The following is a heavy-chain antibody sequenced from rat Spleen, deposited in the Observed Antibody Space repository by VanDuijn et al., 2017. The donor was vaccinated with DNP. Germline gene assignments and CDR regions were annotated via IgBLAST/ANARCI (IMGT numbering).Heavy chain of an antibody. V-gene: IGHV5-20*01. CDR3: TTGAGSP. J-gene: IGHJ4*01. Sequence: EVQLVESGGGLVQPGRSLKLSCAASGFTFSDYYMAWVRQAPTKGPEWVAYISFDGETTFYGDSVKGRFTISRDNAKRTLYLLMNSLRFEDMATYYCTTGAGSPWGQGTSVTVSS. CDR2: ISFDGETT. CDR1: GFTFSDYY. D-gene: IGHD1-4*01.